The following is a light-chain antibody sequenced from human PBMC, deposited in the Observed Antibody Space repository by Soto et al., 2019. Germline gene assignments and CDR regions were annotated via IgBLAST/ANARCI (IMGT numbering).Light chain of an antibody. V-gene: IGLV2-14*03. J-gene: IGLJ1*01. CDR2: DVS. CDR3: SAYAGSSTLYV. CDR1: NSDVGANNY. Sequence: AEPGTGVGPRGRWIIISCTGTNSDVGANNYVSWYQQHPGKAPKLMIYDVSKRPSGVSNRFSGSKSGNTASLTISGLQAEDEADYYCSAYAGSSTLYVFGSGTKVTV.